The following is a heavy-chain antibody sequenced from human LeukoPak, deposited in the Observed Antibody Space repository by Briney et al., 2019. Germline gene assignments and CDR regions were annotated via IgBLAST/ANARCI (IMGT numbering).Heavy chain of an antibody. V-gene: IGHV4-30-4*01. CDR1: GGSISSGDYY. Sequence: SETLSLTCTVSGGSISSGDYYWSWIRQPPGKGLEWIGYIYYSGSTYYNPSLKSRVTISVDTSKNQFSPKLSSVTAADTAVYYCARVNGDYVGYWGQGTLVTVSS. J-gene: IGHJ4*02. CDR3: ARVNGDYVGY. CDR2: IYYSGST. D-gene: IGHD4-17*01.